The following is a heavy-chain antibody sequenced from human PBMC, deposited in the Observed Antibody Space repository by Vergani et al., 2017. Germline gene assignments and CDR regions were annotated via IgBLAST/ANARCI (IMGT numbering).Heavy chain of an antibody. Sequence: QLQLQESGPGLVKPSETLSLTCTVSGGSISSSSYYWGWIRQPPGKGLEWIGSIYYSGSTYYNPSLKSRVTISVDTSKNQFSLKLSSVTAADTAVYYCARDRSIAAAGSYYYYGMDVWGQGTTVTVSS. V-gene: IGHV4-39*07. D-gene: IGHD6-13*01. CDR1: GGSISSSSYY. CDR3: ARDRSIAAAGSYYYYGMDV. CDR2: IYYSGST. J-gene: IGHJ6*02.